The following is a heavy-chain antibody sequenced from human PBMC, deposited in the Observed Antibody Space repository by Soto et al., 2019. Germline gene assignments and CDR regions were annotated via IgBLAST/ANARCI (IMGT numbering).Heavy chain of an antibody. D-gene: IGHD1-26*01. CDR1: GYTLTELS. V-gene: IGHV1-24*01. J-gene: IGHJ3*02. CDR3: ATDPRYSGSYSALDI. Sequence: VKVSCKVSGYTLTELSMHWVRQAPGKGLEWMGGFDPEDGETIYAQKFQGRVTMTEDTSTDTAYMELSSLRSEDTAVYYCATDPRYSGSYSALDIPAQGTTVTVSS. CDR2: FDPEDGET.